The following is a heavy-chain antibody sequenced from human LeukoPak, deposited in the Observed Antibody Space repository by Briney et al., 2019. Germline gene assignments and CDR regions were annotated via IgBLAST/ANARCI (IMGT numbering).Heavy chain of an antibody. CDR3: ARSTGWILGDY. CDR1: GFNLSPYW. D-gene: IGHD6-19*01. J-gene: IGHJ4*02. Sequence: GGSLRLSCAASGFNLSPYWVKWVRQAPGKGLEWVANINPDGSAKHYVDSVKGRFTISRDNVNHAVYLQMNSLRVEDTALYYCARSTGWILGDYWGQGILVTVSS. V-gene: IGHV3-7*01. CDR2: INPDGSAK.